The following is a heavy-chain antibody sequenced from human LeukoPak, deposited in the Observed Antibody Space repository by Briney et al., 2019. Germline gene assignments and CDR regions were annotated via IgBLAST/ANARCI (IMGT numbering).Heavy chain of an antibody. J-gene: IGHJ4*02. Sequence: GASVKVSCKASGYTFSSYYMHWVRQAPGQGLEWMGIINPSGGSTSYAQKFQGRVTMTRDTSTSTVYMELSSLRSEDTAVYYCATAPPYYGSGSYVGRDYWGQGTLVTVSS. CDR3: ATAPPYYGSGSYVGRDY. CDR1: GYTFSSYY. D-gene: IGHD3-10*01. CDR2: INPSGGST. V-gene: IGHV1-46*01.